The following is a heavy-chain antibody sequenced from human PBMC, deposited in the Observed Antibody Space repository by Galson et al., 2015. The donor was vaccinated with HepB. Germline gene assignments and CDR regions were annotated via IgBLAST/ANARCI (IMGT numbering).Heavy chain of an antibody. D-gene: IGHD3-22*01. J-gene: IGHJ4*02. CDR3: ARKFYYDSSDSEELDS. CDR2: IIPILGLR. Sequence: SVKVSCKGYGGTFGSYSISWVRQAPGQGLEWMGRIIPILGLRNYAQKFQGRVTITADKSTSTTYMELSSLTSEDTAMYYCARKFYYDSSDSEELDSWGQGTLVSVPS. V-gene: IGHV1-69*02. CDR1: GGTFGSYS.